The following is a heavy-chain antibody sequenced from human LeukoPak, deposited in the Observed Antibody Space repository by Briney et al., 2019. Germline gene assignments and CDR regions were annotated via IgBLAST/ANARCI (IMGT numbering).Heavy chain of an antibody. J-gene: IGHJ5*02. V-gene: IGHV1-8*01. CDR2: MNPNSGNT. Sequence: ASVKVSCKASGYTFTSYDINWVRQATGQGLEWVGWMNPNSGNTGYAQKFQGRVTMTRNTSISTAYMELSSLRSEDTAVYYCARSEILRYFDWLPNWFDPWGQGTLVTVSS. CDR1: GYTFTSYD. D-gene: IGHD3-9*01. CDR3: ARSEILRYFDWLPNWFDP.